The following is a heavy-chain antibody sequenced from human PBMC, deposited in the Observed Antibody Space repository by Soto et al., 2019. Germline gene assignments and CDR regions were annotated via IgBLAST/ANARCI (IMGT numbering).Heavy chain of an antibody. CDR1: GYTFTSYY. V-gene: IGHV1-46*01. J-gene: IGHJ4*02. CDR2: INPRGGST. CDR3: ARAVAVAADFDY. Sequence: GASVKVSCKASGYTFTSYYMHWVRQAPGQGLEWMGIINPRGGSTSYAQKFQGRVTMTRDTSTSTVYMELSSLRSEDTAVYYCARAVAVAADFDYWGQGTLVTVSS. D-gene: IGHD6-19*01.